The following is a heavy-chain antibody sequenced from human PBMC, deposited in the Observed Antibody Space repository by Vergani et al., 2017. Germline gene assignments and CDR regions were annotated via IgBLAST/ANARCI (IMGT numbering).Heavy chain of an antibody. D-gene: IGHD6-13*01. J-gene: IGHJ4*02. CDR2: INPNSGVP. V-gene: IGHV1-2*04. Sequence: QVQLVQSGAEVKKPGASVKVSCTASGYTFTGYYMHLVRQAPGQGLEWRGWINPNSGVPNYAQKFQGWVTMTRDTSISTAYMELSRLRSDDTAVYYCARCPAAAGTYDYWGQGTLVTVSS. CDR3: ARCPAAAGTYDY. CDR1: GYTFTGYY.